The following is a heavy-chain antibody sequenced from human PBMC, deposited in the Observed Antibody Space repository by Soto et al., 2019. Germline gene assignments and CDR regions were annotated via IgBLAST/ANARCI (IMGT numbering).Heavy chain of an antibody. CDR1: GFSLSTSGVD. V-gene: IGHV2-5*02. CDR2: IYWDDDK. Sequence: QITLKESGPTLVKPTQPLTLTCTFSGFSLSTSGVDVGWIRQPPGKALEWLALIYWDDDKRYSPSLKSRLTITKDTSKNQVVLTMTNMDPLDTATYYCAHRRPYSNSPEYFFDYWGQGTLVTVSS. CDR3: AHRRPYSNSPEYFFDY. D-gene: IGHD6-6*01. J-gene: IGHJ4*02.